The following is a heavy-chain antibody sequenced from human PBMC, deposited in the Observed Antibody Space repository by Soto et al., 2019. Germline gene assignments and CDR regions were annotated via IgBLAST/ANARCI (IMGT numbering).Heavy chain of an antibody. V-gene: IGHV1-2*02. CDR2: INPNSGGT. Sequence: QVQLVQSGAEVKKPGASVKVSCKASGYTFTAYYMHWVRQAPGQGLEWMGWINPNSGGTYHAQNFQGRVTMTTATSTTTPYMELASVRSDDTAVYYCARGGGRGYNELDPWGHGTLVIVSS. D-gene: IGHD5-12*01. J-gene: IGHJ5*02. CDR3: ARGGGRGYNELDP. CDR1: GYTFTAYY.